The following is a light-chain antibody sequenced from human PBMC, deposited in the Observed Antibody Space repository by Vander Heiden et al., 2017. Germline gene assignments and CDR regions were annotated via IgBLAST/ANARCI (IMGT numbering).Light chain of an antibody. V-gene: IGLV1-40*01. CDR1: SSNIGAGYD. CDR3: QSYDSSLSGFYV. CDR2: GNS. J-gene: IGLJ1*01. Sequence: QSVLTQPPSVSGAPGPRVTIPCTGSSSNIGAGYDVHWYQQLPGTAPKLLIYGNSNRPSGVPDRFSGSKSGTSASLAITGLQAEDEADYYCQSYDSSLSGFYVFGTGTKVTVL.